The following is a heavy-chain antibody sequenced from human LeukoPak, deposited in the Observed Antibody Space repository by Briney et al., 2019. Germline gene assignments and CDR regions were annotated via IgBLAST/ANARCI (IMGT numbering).Heavy chain of an antibody. Sequence: PGGSLRLSCAASGFTFNTYGIHWVRQAPGKGLEWVAVIWHDGSNKYYAESVKGRFTISRDNPKNSLYLQMNSLRAEDTAVYYCARGPFTSGLFDYWGQGTLVTVSS. D-gene: IGHD6-19*01. CDR1: GFTFNTYG. CDR2: IWHDGSNK. CDR3: ARGPFTSGLFDY. J-gene: IGHJ4*02. V-gene: IGHV3-33*03.